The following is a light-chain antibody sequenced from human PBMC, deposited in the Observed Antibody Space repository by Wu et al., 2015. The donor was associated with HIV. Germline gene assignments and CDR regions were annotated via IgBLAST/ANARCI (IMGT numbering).Light chain of an antibody. CDR3: QQYKSYPWT. CDR2: KAS. Sequence: DIQTTQSPSTLSASVGDRVTITCRASQSISSWLAWYQQKPGKAPKLLIYKASSLESGVPSRFSGSGSGTEFTLTISSLQPDDFASYYCQQYKSYPWTFGQGTKVEIK. CDR1: QSISSW. V-gene: IGKV1-5*03. J-gene: IGKJ1*01.